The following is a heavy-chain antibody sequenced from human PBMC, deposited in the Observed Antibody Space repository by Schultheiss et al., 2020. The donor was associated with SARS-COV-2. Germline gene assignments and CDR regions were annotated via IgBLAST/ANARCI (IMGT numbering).Heavy chain of an antibody. Sequence: ASVKVSCKASGYTFTSYGISWVRQAPGQGLEWMGWISAYNGNTNYAQKLQGRVTMTTDTSTSTAYMELRSLRSDDTAVYYCARDQGSSPFEWDYYYYGMDVWGQGTTVTVSS. V-gene: IGHV1-18*01. CDR3: ARDQGSSPFEWDYYYYGMDV. CDR2: ISAYNGNT. CDR1: GYTFTSYG. J-gene: IGHJ6*02. D-gene: IGHD6-6*01.